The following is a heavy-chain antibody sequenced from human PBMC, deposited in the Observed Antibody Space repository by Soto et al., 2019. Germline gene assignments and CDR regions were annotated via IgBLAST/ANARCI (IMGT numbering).Heavy chain of an antibody. J-gene: IGHJ3*02. CDR3: ASSHRPSWAFDI. Sequence: QVQLQESGPGLVKPSETLSLTCTVSCGSISSYYWSWIRQPPGKGLEWIGYIYYSGSTNYNPSLQSRVPISVDTSKNQFSLKLSSVTAADTAVYYCASSHRPSWAFDIWGQGTMVTVSS. V-gene: IGHV4-59*01. CDR1: CGSISSYY. CDR2: IYYSGST.